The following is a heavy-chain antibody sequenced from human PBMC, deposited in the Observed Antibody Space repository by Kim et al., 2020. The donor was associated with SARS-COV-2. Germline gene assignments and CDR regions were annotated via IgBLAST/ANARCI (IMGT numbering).Heavy chain of an antibody. V-gene: IGHV3-9*01. D-gene: IGHD6-19*01. J-gene: IGHJ6*02. Sequence: KGRFAITRDNATNSLYLQMNSMRAEDTALYYCAKGGSGWHYYYYGMDVWGQGTTVTVSS. CDR3: AKGGSGWHYYYYGMDV.